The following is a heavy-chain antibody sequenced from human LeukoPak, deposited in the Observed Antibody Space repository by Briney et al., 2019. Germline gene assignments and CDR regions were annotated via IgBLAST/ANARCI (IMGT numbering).Heavy chain of an antibody. Sequence: GRSLRLSCAAPGFTFSSYAMHWVRQAPGKGLEWVAVISYDGSNKYYADSVKGRFTISRDNSKNTLYLQMNSLRAEDTAVYYCARVADGYTTYYFDYWGQGTLVTVSS. CDR2: ISYDGSNK. CDR3: ARVADGYTTYYFDY. J-gene: IGHJ4*02. D-gene: IGHD5-24*01. V-gene: IGHV3-30-3*01. CDR1: GFTFSSYA.